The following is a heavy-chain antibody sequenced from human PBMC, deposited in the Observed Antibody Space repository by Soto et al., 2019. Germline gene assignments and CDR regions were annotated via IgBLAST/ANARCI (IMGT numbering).Heavy chain of an antibody. CDR3: TRATCSGGSCLFIY. CDR2: ISDTGRTI. Sequence: GGSLRLSCAASGFAFSDYYMAWIRQAPGEGLEWLSYISDTGRTIYYADSVEGRFTISRDNAKNSVDLQMNGLSAEDTAVYYCTRATCSGGSCLFIYWGRGTLVTVSS. J-gene: IGHJ4*02. D-gene: IGHD2-15*01. CDR1: GFAFSDYY. V-gene: IGHV3-11*01.